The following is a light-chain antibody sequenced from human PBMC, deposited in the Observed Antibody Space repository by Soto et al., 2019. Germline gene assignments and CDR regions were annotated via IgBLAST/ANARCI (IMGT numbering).Light chain of an antibody. V-gene: IGKV3-20*01. CDR2: GAS. Sequence: EIVLTQSPGTLSLSPGERATLSCRASKRVSSSYLAWYQQKPGQAPRLLIYGASSRATGIPDRFSGSGSGTDFPLTISRLEPEDFAVYYCQQYGSSLFTFGPGTKVDIK. CDR3: QQYGSSLFT. J-gene: IGKJ3*01. CDR1: KRVSSSY.